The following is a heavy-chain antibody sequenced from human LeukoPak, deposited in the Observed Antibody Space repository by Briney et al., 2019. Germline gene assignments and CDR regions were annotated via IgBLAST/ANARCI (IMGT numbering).Heavy chain of an antibody. D-gene: IGHD2-21*02. J-gene: IGHJ4*02. V-gene: IGHV4-59*01. CDR3: ARARYCGGDCYSATDLDY. Sequence: SWIXQPPGRGXXXIGXIYYSGSTNYNPSLKSRVTISVDTSKNQFSLKLSSVTAADTAVYYCARARYCGGDCYSATDLDYWGQGTLVTVSS. CDR2: IYYSGST.